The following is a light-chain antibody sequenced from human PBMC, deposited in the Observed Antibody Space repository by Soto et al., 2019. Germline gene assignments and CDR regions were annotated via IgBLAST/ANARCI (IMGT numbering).Light chain of an antibody. J-gene: IGKJ5*01. CDR1: QSVSNNY. CDR3: QQYGSSPT. V-gene: IGKV3-20*01. CDR2: GAS. Sequence: EIVLTQSPGTLSLSPGERATLSWRASQSVSNNYLAWYQQKPGQAPRRLIYGASSRATGIPDRFSGSGSGTDFTLTISRLEPEDFAVYYFQQYGSSPTFGEGTRLEI.